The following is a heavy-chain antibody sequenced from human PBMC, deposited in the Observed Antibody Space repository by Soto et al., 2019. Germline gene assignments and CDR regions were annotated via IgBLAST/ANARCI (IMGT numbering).Heavy chain of an antibody. D-gene: IGHD2-15*01. V-gene: IGHV1-69*01. CDR1: GGTFSRYA. J-gene: IGHJ6*02. CDR2: IIPIFGTA. Sequence: QVQLVQSGAEVKKPGSSVKVSCKAPGGTFSRYAISWVRQAPGQGLEWMGGIIPIFGTANYAQKFKGRVTITADESTSTGYMELSSLRSEDTAVYYCARSQGGSSSLDIYYYYYYGMDVWGQGTTVTVSS. CDR3: ARSQGGSSSLDIYYYYYYGMDV.